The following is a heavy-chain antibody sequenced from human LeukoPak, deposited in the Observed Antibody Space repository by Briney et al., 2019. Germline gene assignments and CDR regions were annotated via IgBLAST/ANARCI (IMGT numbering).Heavy chain of an antibody. J-gene: IGHJ4*02. CDR3: ARGGRDYDSSGRYYFDY. Sequence: GGSLRLSCAVSGFTFRDAAMTWVRQAPGKGLEWVAVIWYDGSNKYYADSVKGRFTISRDNSKNTLYLQMNSLRAEDTAVYYCARGGRDYDSSGRYYFDYWGQGTLVTVSS. D-gene: IGHD3-22*01. CDR2: IWYDGSNK. CDR1: GFTFRDAA. V-gene: IGHV3-33*08.